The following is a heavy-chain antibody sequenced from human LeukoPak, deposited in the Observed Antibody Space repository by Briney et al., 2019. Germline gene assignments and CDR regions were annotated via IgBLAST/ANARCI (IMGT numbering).Heavy chain of an antibody. Sequence: TSETLSLTCTVSGGSISSYYWSWIRQPPGKGLGWIGYIYYSGSTNYNPSLKSRVTISVDTSKNQFSLKLSSVTAADTAVYYCARARGWLQLLYFDYWGQGTLVTVSS. D-gene: IGHD5-24*01. J-gene: IGHJ4*02. CDR3: ARARGWLQLLYFDY. CDR1: GGSISSYY. V-gene: IGHV4-59*01. CDR2: IYYSGST.